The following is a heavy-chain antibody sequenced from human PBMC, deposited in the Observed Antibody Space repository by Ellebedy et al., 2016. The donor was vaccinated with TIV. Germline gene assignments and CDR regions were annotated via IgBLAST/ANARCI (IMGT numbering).Heavy chain of an antibody. J-gene: IGHJ4*02. V-gene: IGHV1-18*01. Sequence: AASVTVSCKASGYTFTSYGISWVRQAPGQGLEWMGWISAYNGNTNYAQKLQGRVTMTTDTSTSTAYMELRSLRSDDTAVYYCTRAAVESRSDYWGQGTLVTVSS. CDR2: ISAYNGNT. CDR1: GYTFTSYG. CDR3: TRAAVESRSDY. D-gene: IGHD3-3*01.